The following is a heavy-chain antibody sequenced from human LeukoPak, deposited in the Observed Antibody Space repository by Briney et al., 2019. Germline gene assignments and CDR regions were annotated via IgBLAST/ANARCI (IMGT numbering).Heavy chain of an antibody. CDR2: ISAYNGNT. D-gene: IGHD5-12*01. J-gene: IGHJ6*02. CDR3: ARDSKWLRNYYYYYGMDV. CDR1: GYTFTGYG. Sequence: ASVKVSCKASGYTFTGYGISWVRQAPGQGLEWMGWISAYNGNTNYAQKLQGRVTMTTDTSTSTAYMELRSLRSDDTAVYYCARDSKWLRNYYYYYGMDVWGQGTTVTVSS. V-gene: IGHV1-18*01.